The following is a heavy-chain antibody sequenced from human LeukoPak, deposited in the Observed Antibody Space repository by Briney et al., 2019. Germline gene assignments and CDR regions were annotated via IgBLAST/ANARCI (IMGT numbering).Heavy chain of an antibody. V-gene: IGHV4-39*02. D-gene: IGHD5-24*01. CDR1: GGSISSSSYY. CDR3: AGEMATISYYYGMDV. Sequence: SETLSLTCTVSGGSISSSSYYWGWIRQPPGKGLEWIGRIYYSGSTYYNPSLKSRVTISVDTSKNQFSLKLSSVTAADTAVYYCAGEMATISYYYGMDVWGQGTTVTVSS. CDR2: IYYSGST. J-gene: IGHJ6*02.